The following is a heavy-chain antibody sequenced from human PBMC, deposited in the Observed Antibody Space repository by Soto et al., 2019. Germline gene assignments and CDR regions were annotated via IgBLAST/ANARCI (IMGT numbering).Heavy chain of an antibody. D-gene: IGHD2-2*01. CDR1: GYTFTGYY. Sequence: GASVKVSCKASGYTFTGYYMHWVRQAPGQGLEWMGWINPNSGGTNYAQKFQGWVTMTRDTSISTAYMELSRLRSDDTAVYYCARDRGYCSSTSCYVYGMDVWGQGTTVTVSS. V-gene: IGHV1-2*04. J-gene: IGHJ6*02. CDR3: ARDRGYCSSTSCYVYGMDV. CDR2: INPNSGGT.